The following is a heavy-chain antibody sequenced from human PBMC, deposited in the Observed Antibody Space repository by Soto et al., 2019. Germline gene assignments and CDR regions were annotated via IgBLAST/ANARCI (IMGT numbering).Heavy chain of an antibody. Sequence: QVQLQQWGAGLLKPSETLSLTCAVYGGSFSGYSWSWIRQPPGKGLEWIGEINHSGSTNYNPSLKSRATISVDVSKNQFSLKLRSVTAADTAVYYCARGAVGGAVAVLWYYYYGMDVWGQGTTVTVSS. J-gene: IGHJ6*02. D-gene: IGHD6-19*01. V-gene: IGHV4-34*01. CDR1: GGSFSGYS. CDR3: ARGAVGGAVAVLWYYYYGMDV. CDR2: INHSGST.